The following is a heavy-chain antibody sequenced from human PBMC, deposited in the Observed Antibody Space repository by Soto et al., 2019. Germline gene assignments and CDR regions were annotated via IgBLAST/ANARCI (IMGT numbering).Heavy chain of an antibody. Sequence: GGSLRLSCVASGFTFSSYAMSWVRQAPGKGLEWVSVISGSGGATYYADSVKGRFTISRDNSKNTLYLQMNSLRAEDTAVYYCAKMGVAAGTSPFDYWGQGTLVTVSS. J-gene: IGHJ4*02. V-gene: IGHV3-23*01. CDR2: ISGSGGAT. CDR3: AKMGVAAGTSPFDY. D-gene: IGHD6-13*01. CDR1: GFTFSSYA.